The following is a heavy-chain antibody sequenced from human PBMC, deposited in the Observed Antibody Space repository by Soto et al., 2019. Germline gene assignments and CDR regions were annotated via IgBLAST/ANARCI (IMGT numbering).Heavy chain of an antibody. CDR3: ARLAVAGTYNWFDP. Sequence: PSETLSLTCTVSGGSISSYYWSWIRQPPGKGLEWIGYIYYSGSTNYNPSLKSRVTISVDTSKNQFSLKLSSVTAADTAVYYCARLAVAGTYNWFDPWGQGTLVTVS. V-gene: IGHV4-59*08. CDR1: GGSISSYY. J-gene: IGHJ5*02. D-gene: IGHD6-19*01. CDR2: IYYSGST.